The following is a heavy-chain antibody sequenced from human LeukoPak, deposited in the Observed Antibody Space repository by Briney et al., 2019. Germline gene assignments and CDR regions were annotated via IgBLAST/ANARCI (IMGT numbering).Heavy chain of an antibody. V-gene: IGHV1-18*01. CDR2: ISAYNGNT. D-gene: IGHD2-2*02. CDR1: GYTFTSDG. J-gene: IGHJ4*02. Sequence: ASVKVSCKASGYTFTSDGISWVRQAPGQGLEWMGWISAYNGNTNYAQKLQGRVTMTTDTSTSTAYMELRSLRSDDTAVYYCARPYCSSTSCYRLVSDYWGQGTLVTVSS. CDR3: ARPYCSSTSCYRLVSDY.